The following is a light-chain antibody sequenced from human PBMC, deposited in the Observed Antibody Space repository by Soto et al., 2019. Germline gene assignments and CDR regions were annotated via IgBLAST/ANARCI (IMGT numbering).Light chain of an antibody. V-gene: IGLV2-18*02. CDR3: SSYTSSSTYV. Sequence: QSALTQPPSVSGSPGQSVTISCTRTSSDVGSYNRVSWYQQPPGTAPKLLIYEVSNRPSGVPDRFSGSKSGNTASLTISGLQAEDEADYYCSSYTSSSTYVFGSGTKVTVL. J-gene: IGLJ1*01. CDR1: SSDVGSYNR. CDR2: EVS.